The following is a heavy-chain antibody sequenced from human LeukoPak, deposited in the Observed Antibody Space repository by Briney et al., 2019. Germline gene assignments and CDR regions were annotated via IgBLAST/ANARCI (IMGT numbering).Heavy chain of an antibody. CDR3: ATDRNGYYDY. V-gene: IGHV3-64*02. J-gene: IGHJ4*02. CDR1: GFTFTTYG. D-gene: IGHD3-22*01. Sequence: GGSLRRSCAASGFTFTTYGLHWLRQAPGKGLEYVSAISTHGERTYYADSVRGRFTISRDNSKNTLYLQMGSLRAEDMAVYYCATDRNGYYDYWGQGTLVTVSS. CDR2: ISTHGERT.